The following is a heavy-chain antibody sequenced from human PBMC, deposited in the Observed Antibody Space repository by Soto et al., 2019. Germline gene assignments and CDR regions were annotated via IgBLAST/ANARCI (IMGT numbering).Heavy chain of an antibody. CDR1: GYTFTSYG. J-gene: IGHJ5*02. V-gene: IGHV1-18*01. D-gene: IGHD2-2*01. CDR2: ISAYNGNT. Sequence: QVQLVQSGAEVKKPGASVKVSCKASGYTFTSYGISWVRQAPGQGLEWMGWISAYNGNTNYAQKLQGRVTMTTDTFTSPACMELRSLSSADTGVYYCARAGDCINTSCQGWFDPWGQGTLFTVS. CDR3: ARAGDCINTSCQGWFDP.